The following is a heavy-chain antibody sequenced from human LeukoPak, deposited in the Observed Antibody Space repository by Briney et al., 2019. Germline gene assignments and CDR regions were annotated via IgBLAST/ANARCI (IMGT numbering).Heavy chain of an antibody. D-gene: IGHD3-10*01. Sequence: GGCLGLSCEASGFTFNTHAMSWVRQAPGKGLEWVASITSSGRTPYYTDSVKGRFTIFRDNSKNTLYLQMNSLRGEDTAIYYCAKDRPNFYETSGAYYKMKGDFWGQGSLVTVSS. CDR2: ITSSGRTP. V-gene: IGHV3-23*01. CDR1: GFTFNTHA. J-gene: IGHJ4*02. CDR3: AKDRPNFYETSGAYYKMKGDF.